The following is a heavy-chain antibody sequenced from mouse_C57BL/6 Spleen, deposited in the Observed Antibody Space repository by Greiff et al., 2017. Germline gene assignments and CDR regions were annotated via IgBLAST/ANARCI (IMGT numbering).Heavy chain of an antibody. D-gene: IGHD2-4*01. Sequence: EVQLQESGGGLVQPGGSMKLSCVASGFTFSNYWMNWVRQSPEKGLEWVAQIRLKSDNYATHYAESVKGRFTISRDDSKSSVYLQMNNLRAEDTGIYYCTAYYDSYWGQGTTLTVSS. V-gene: IGHV6-3*01. J-gene: IGHJ2*01. CDR1: GFTFSNYW. CDR2: IRLKSDNYAT. CDR3: TAYYDSY.